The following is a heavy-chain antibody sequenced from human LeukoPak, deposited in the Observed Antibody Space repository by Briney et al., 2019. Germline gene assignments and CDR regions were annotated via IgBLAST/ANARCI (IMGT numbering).Heavy chain of an antibody. CDR1: GGSISSGGYY. CDR3: ARVGSHGDYADFDY. D-gene: IGHD4-17*01. J-gene: IGHJ4*02. V-gene: IGHV4-31*03. Sequence: SETLSLTCTVSGGSISSGGYYWSWIRQHPGKGLEWIGYIYYSGSTYYNPSLKSRVTISVDTSKNQFSLKLSSVTAADTAVYYCARVGSHGDYADFDYWGQGTLVTVSS. CDR2: IYYSGST.